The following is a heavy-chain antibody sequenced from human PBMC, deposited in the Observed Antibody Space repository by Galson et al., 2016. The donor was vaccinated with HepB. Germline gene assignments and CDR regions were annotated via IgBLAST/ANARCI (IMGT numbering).Heavy chain of an antibody. V-gene: IGHV4-39*01. CDR2: SYYSGTT. Sequence: SETLSLTCTVSGGSIAGSGHYWGWLRQPPGKGLEWIGSSYYSGTTYYSPSLKGRVNISVDTSKNPFSLKMRSVTAADTAFYYCAGHGPSRGPYYYGMDGWGQGPMVTVS. D-gene: IGHD3-10*01. J-gene: IGHJ6*02. CDR3: AGHGPSRGPYYYGMDG. CDR1: GGSIAGSGHY.